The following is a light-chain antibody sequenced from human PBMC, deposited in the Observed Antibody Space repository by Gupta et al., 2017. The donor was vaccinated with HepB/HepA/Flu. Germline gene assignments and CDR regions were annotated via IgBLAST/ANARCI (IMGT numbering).Light chain of an antibody. CDR2: RNN. CDR1: SSNIGSSF. Sequence: QSVLTQPPSTSRTPGQRVTISCSGSSSNIGSSFVYWYQQLPGTAPKLLIYRNNQRPSGVPDRFSASKSGTSASLAISGLRSEDEADYYCAAWDDSLSGWVFGGVTKLTVL. J-gene: IGLJ3*02. V-gene: IGLV1-47*01. CDR3: AAWDDSLSGWV.